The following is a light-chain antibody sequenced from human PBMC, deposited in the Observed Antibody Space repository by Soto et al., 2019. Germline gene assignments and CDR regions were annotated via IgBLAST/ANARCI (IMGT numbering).Light chain of an antibody. CDR3: QSYDISLHNYV. CDR1: TSNIGAPYD. V-gene: IGLV1-40*01. CDR2: GDN. J-gene: IGLJ1*01. Sequence: SALTQPPSVSGAPGQRVSISCTGSTSNIGAPYDVHWYQHLPGTAPKLLIYGDNNRPSGVPDRFSGSKSGTSASLAITRLQAEDEADYYCQSYDISLHNYVFGTGTKVTVL.